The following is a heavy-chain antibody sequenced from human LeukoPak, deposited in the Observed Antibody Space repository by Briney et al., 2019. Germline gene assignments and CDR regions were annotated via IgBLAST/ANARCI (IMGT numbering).Heavy chain of an antibody. D-gene: IGHD6-19*01. J-gene: IGHJ4*02. V-gene: IGHV3-53*01. CDR1: GFTVSSNY. CDR2: IYSGGST. CDR3: AKGIEVAPIFDY. Sequence: GGSLRLSCAASGFTVSSNYMSWVRQAPGKGLEWVSIIYSGGSTFYADSVKGRFTISRDNSKNTLYLQMNSLRAEDTAVYYCAKGIEVAPIFDYWGQGTLVTVSS.